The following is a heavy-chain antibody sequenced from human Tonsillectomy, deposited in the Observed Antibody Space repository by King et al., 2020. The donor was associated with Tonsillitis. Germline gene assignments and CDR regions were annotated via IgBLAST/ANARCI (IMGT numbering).Heavy chain of an antibody. D-gene: IGHD6-25*01. CDR3: AKDRAAAGNFDY. CDR2: ISSSGGSK. CDR1: GFTFGSYD. V-gene: IGHV3-23*04. J-gene: IGHJ4*02. Sequence: VQLVESGGGLVQPGGSLRLSCAASGFTFGSYDMNWVRQAPGKGLEGVSTISSSGGSKFYADSVKGRFTISRDNSRNTLYLQMNSLRAEDTAIYYCAKDRAAAGNFDYWGQGTLVTVSS.